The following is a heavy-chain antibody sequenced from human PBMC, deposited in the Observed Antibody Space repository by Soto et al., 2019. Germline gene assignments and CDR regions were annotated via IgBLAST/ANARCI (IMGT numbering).Heavy chain of an antibody. J-gene: IGHJ6*02. CDR2: IIPIFGAT. Sequence: ASVKVSCKASGGTFNDYAFSWVRQAPGQGLEWMGGIIPIFGATNYAQLFQGRLTITADESTRTLYMELGSLRSDDTAVYYCAIAHSYQHYDMDVWGQGTKVTVYS. CDR3: AIAHSYQHYDMDV. CDR1: GGTFNDYA. D-gene: IGHD2-21*01. V-gene: IGHV1-69*13.